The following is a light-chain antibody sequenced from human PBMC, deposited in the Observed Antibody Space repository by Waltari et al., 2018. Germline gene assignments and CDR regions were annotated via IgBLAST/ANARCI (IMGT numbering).Light chain of an antibody. J-gene: IGLJ3*02. CDR1: NPRRYY. Sequence: SSELTQDPAVSVALRETVRLTCREDNPRRYYASWYQQRPGQAPFLVLYGHDNRPSGIPDRFSGSTSGNTASLTITRAQAEDAGVYYCLSRDSSSTRVFGGGTTLTV. CDR2: GHD. CDR3: LSRDSSSTRV. V-gene: IGLV3-19*01.